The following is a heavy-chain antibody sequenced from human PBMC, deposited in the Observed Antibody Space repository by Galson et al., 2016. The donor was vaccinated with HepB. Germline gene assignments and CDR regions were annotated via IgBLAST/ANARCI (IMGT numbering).Heavy chain of an antibody. CDR2: IPFDGTNK. J-gene: IGHJ5*02. CDR1: GYAFSTYA. CDR3: ASGESETAHGPNWFDP. D-gene: IGHD2-21*01. V-gene: IGHV3-30-3*02. Sequence: SLRLSCATSGYAFSTYAMHWVHQAPGKGLEWVAVIPFDGTNKYYAASVQGRFTISRDTSKNTVSLQMTNLGGEDTAVYYRASGESETAHGPNWFDPWGQGTRVTVAS.